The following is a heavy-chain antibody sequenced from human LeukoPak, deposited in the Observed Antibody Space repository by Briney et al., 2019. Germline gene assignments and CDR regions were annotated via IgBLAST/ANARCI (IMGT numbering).Heavy chain of an antibody. Sequence: SVKVSCKASGFTFTSSAVQWVRQARGQRLEWIGWIVVGSGNTNYAQKFQERDTITRDMSTSTAYMELSSLRSEDTAVYYCAADPWGRWLQYNFDYWGQGTLVTVSS. D-gene: IGHD5-24*01. V-gene: IGHV1-58*01. CDR3: AADPWGRWLQYNFDY. CDR1: GFTFTSSA. CDR2: IVVGSGNT. J-gene: IGHJ4*02.